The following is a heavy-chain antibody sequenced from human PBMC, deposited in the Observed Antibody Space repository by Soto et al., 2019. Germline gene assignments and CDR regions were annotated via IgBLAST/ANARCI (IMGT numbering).Heavy chain of an antibody. CDR2: INPNSGDT. Sequence: ASVKVSCKAPGYTFTGYYMHWVRQAPGQGLEWMGWINPNSGDTNYAQKFQGRVTMTRDTSISTAYMELSKLRSDDTAVYYCARSVSTIAARPDYWGQGTLVTVSS. J-gene: IGHJ4*02. CDR3: ARSVSTIAARPDY. CDR1: GYTFTGYY. D-gene: IGHD6-6*01. V-gene: IGHV1-2*02.